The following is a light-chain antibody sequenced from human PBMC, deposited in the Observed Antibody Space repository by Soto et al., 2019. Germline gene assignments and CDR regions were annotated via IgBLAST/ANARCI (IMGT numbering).Light chain of an antibody. J-gene: IGKJ5*01. CDR2: AAS. CDR1: QSISSY. Sequence: DIQMTQSPSSLSASVGDRFAMTCRASQSISSYLNWYQQKPGKAPKLLIYAASSLQSGVPSRFSGSGSGTDFTLTIGSLQPEDFATYYCQQSYSTLITFGQGTRLEIK. CDR3: QQSYSTLIT. V-gene: IGKV1-39*01.